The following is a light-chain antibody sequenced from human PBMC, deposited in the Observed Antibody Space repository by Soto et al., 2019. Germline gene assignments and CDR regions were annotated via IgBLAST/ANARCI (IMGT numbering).Light chain of an antibody. CDR1: QSVSSSY. V-gene: IGKV3-20*01. CDR2: GAS. J-gene: IGKJ3*01. Sequence: EIVLTQSPGTLSLSPGERATLSCRASQSVSSSYLAWYQQKPGQAPRLLIYGASSRATGIPDRFSGSGSGTEFTLTISSLQSEDFALYYCQQYDASPLTLAPGTKVDIK. CDR3: QQYDASPLT.